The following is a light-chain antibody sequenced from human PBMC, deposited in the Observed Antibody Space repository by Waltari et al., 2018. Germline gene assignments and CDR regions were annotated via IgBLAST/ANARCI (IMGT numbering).Light chain of an antibody. V-gene: IGLV2-23*01. CDR2: EGT. CDR3: CSYAGTRV. Sequence: QSALTQPASVSVSPGQSITISCTATSSDLGSYTLVSWYQQHPGKAPKLILYEGTKRPSGVSNRFSGSKSGNTASLTISGLQAEDEADYYCCSYAGTRVFGGGTKLTVL. CDR1: SSDLGSYTL. J-gene: IGLJ3*02.